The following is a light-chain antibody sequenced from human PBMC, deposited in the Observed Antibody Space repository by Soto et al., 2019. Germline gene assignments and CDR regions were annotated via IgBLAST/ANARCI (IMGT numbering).Light chain of an antibody. Sequence: SYELTQPPSVSVYPGQTARITCSGDALPKQYAYWYQQKPGQAPVLVIYKDSERPSGIPERFSGSSSGTTVTLTISGVQAEDEADYYCQSADSSGTYYVFGTGTKLTVL. CDR1: ALPKQY. CDR3: QSADSSGTYYV. CDR2: KDS. J-gene: IGLJ1*01. V-gene: IGLV3-25*03.